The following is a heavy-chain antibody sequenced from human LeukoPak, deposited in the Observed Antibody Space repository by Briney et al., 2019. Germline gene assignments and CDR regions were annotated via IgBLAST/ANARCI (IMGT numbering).Heavy chain of an antibody. CDR2: INSDGSST. V-gene: IGHV3-74*01. D-gene: IGHD6-6*01. CDR3: ASGLSSIAARNAFDI. Sequence: GGSLRLSCAASGFTFSSYLMHWVRQAPGKGLVWVSRINSDGSSTSYADSVKGRFTISRDNAKNTMYLQMNSLRAEDTAVYYCASGLSSIAARNAFDIWGQGTMVTVSS. CDR1: GFTFSSYL. J-gene: IGHJ3*02.